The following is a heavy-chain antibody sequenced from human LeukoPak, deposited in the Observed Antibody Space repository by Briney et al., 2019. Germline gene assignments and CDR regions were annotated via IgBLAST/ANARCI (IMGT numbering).Heavy chain of an antibody. CDR2: INHSGST. D-gene: IGHD2-21*02. Sequence: PSETLSLTCTVSGGSISSTTYCWGWLRQPPGKGLEWIGEINHSGSTNYNPSLKSRVTISVDTSKIQFSLKLSSVTAADTAVYYCARGFHIVVVTAIYGPFDYWGQGTLVTVSS. V-gene: IGHV4-39*07. CDR1: GGSISSTTYC. J-gene: IGHJ4*02. CDR3: ARGFHIVVVTAIYGPFDY.